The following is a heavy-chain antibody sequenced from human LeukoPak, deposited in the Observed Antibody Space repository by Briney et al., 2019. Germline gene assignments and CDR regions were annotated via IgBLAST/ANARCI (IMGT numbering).Heavy chain of an antibody. CDR2: INWNSGSI. D-gene: IGHD5-12*01. J-gene: IGHJ4*02. Sequence: GVSLRLSCAASGFTFHHYAIHWVRQVPGKGLEWVSGINWNSGSIGYADSVKGRFTISRDNAKNSVYLQMNSLRAEDTALYYCAKDKAPLYSGYDWDLDFWGQGTLVTVSS. V-gene: IGHV3-9*01. CDR3: AKDKAPLYSGYDWDLDF. CDR1: GFTFHHYA.